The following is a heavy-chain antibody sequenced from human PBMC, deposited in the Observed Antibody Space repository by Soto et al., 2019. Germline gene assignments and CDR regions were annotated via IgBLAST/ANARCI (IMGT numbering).Heavy chain of an antibody. CDR2: IYYSGST. CDR1: GGSISSGDYY. D-gene: IGHD6-13*01. J-gene: IGHJ4*02. CDR3: AREPAAGSFDY. Sequence: PSETLSLTCTVSGGSISSGDYYWSWIRQPPGKGLEWIGYIYYSGSTYYNPSLKSRVTISVDTSKNQFSLKLSSATAADTAVYYCAREPAAGSFDYWGQGTLVTVSS. V-gene: IGHV4-30-4*01.